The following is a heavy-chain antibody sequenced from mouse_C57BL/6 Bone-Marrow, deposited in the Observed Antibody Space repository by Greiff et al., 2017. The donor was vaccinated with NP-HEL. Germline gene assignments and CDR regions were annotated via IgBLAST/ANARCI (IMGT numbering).Heavy chain of an antibody. D-gene: IGHD2-5*01. V-gene: IGHV1-19*01. CDR2: INPYNGGT. Sequence: EVQLQQSGPVLVKPGASVKMSCKASGYTFTDYYMNWVKQSHGKSLEWIGVINPYNGGTSYNQKFKGKATLTVDKSSSTAYMELNSLTSEDSAVYYCARSYYSNSYYFDYWGQGTTLTVSS. J-gene: IGHJ2*01. CDR3: ARSYYSNSYYFDY. CDR1: GYTFTDYY.